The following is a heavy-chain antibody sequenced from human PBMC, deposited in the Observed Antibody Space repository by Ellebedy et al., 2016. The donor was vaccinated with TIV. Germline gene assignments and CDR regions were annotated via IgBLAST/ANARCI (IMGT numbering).Heavy chain of an antibody. Sequence: GGSLRLSCATSGFSFRSYWMSWVRQAPGKGLEWVANIRQDGSDMYYVDSVKGRFTISRDNAKDSLYLLMNSLRADDTAVYYCATDGSYGDYRFPAHAFALWGQGTMVTVSS. CDR1: GFSFRSYW. J-gene: IGHJ3*01. CDR2: IRQDGSDM. D-gene: IGHD4-17*01. V-gene: IGHV3-7*01. CDR3: ATDGSYGDYRFPAHAFAL.